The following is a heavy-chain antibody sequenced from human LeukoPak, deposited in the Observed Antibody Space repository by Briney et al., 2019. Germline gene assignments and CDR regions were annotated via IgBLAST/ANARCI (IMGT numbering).Heavy chain of an antibody. CDR3: ARRFTSNIYFDY. J-gene: IGHJ4*02. V-gene: IGHV5-51*01. Sequence: GESLKISCKGSGYSFSDYWIAWVRQMPGKGLEWMGIIYPGDSDTRYFTSFQGQVTISADKSIRTAYLQWNSLKASDTAMYYCARRFTSNIYFDYWGQGTLVTVSS. CDR1: GYSFSDYW. D-gene: IGHD2-8*01. CDR2: IYPGDSDT.